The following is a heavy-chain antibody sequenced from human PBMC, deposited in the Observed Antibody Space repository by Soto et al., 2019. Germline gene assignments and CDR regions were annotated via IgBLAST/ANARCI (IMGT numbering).Heavy chain of an antibody. CDR2: IYPSGST. V-gene: IGHV4-4*02. CDR3: ARGSGIQVYNYYGMEV. CDR1: GGSISRSNW. D-gene: IGHD5-18*01. Sequence: QVQLQESGPGLVKPSGTLSLTCAVSGGSISRSNWWSGVRQSPGKGLEWIGDIYPSGSTNYNPSLKSRVTISVGKTKNQFSLKRSAVTAADTAVYYCARGSGIQVYNYYGMEVWGQGTTVTVSS. J-gene: IGHJ6*02.